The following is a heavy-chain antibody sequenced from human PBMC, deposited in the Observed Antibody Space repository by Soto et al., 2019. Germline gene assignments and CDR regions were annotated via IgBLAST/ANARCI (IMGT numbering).Heavy chain of an antibody. J-gene: IGHJ4*02. Sequence: GASVQVSCKASGYSFTTYASSWVRQAPGQGLEWMGWISANSGNTNYAQKLQGRVTMTTDTSTSTAYMELRSLRSDDTAVYYCATAGNYDSSGRDFWGQGTLVTVSS. V-gene: IGHV1-18*01. CDR3: ATAGNYDSSGRDF. CDR2: ISANSGNT. D-gene: IGHD3-22*01. CDR1: GYSFTTYA.